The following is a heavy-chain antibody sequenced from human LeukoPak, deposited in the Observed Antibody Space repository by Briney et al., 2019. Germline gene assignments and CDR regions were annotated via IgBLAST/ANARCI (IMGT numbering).Heavy chain of an antibody. CDR1: GFTFDDYG. J-gene: IGHJ4*02. CDR3: ATSAGTSGGHFDY. V-gene: IGHV3-20*04. Sequence: GGSLRLSCAASGFTFDDYGMSWVRQAPGKGLEWVSGINWNGGSTGYADSVKGRFTISRDNSKNSLYLQMNSLSAEDTALYYCATSAGTSGGHFDYWGQGTLVSVSS. CDR2: INWNGGST. D-gene: IGHD3-10*01.